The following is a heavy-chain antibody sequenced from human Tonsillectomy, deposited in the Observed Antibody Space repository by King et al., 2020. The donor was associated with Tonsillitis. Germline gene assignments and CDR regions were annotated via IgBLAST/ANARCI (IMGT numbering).Heavy chain of an antibody. CDR3: ARSELLGTTTFDY. CDR2: IYYSGNT. J-gene: IGHJ4*02. V-gene: IGHV4-59*13. D-gene: IGHD1-26*01. Sequence: VQLQESGPGLVKPSETLSLTCTVSGGSISSGYWSWIRLTPGRGLEWIGYIYYSGNTKYNPSLKSRVTISADSSKNQFSLKLSSVTAADTAVYYCARSELLGTTTFDYWGQGTLVTVSS. CDR1: GGSISSGY.